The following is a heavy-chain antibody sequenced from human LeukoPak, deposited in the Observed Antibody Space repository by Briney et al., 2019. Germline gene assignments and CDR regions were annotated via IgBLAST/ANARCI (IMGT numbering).Heavy chain of an antibody. J-gene: IGHJ4*02. CDR2: FDPEDGET. Sequence: GASVKVSCKVSGYTLTDLSMHWVRQAPGKGLEWMGGFDPEDGETIYAQKFQGRVTMTEDTSTDTAYMELSSLRSEDTAVYYCATMGGIAAQGDSWGQGTLVTVSS. CDR3: ATMGGIAAQGDS. CDR1: GYTLTDLS. V-gene: IGHV1-24*01. D-gene: IGHD6-6*01.